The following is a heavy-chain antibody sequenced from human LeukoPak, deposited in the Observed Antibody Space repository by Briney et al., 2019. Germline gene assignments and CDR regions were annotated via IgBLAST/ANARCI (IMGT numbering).Heavy chain of an antibody. D-gene: IGHD1-14*01. CDR1: GVSISSYY. Sequence: SETLSLTCTVSGVSISSYYWSWIRQPPGKGLEWIGYIYYSGSTNYNPSLKSRVTISVDTSKNQFSLKLSSVTAADTAVYYCARAVYHGFDYWGQGTLVTVSS. CDR3: ARAVYHGFDY. CDR2: IYYSGST. J-gene: IGHJ4*02. V-gene: IGHV4-59*01.